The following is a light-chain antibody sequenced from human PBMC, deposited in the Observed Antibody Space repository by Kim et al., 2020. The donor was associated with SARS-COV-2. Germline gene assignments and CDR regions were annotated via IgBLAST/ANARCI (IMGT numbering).Light chain of an antibody. CDR3: QQRSNWPSIT. J-gene: IGKJ5*01. CDR1: QSVSSY. V-gene: IGKV3-11*01. CDR2: DAS. Sequence: PGERATLSCRASQSVSSYLAWYQQKPGQAPRLLIYDASNRATGIPARFSGSGSGTDFTLTISSLEPEDFAVYYCQQRSNWPSITFGQGTRLE.